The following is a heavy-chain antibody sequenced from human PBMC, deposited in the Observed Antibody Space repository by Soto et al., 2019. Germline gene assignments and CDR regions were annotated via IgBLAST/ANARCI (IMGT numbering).Heavy chain of an antibody. V-gene: IGHV3-64*01. D-gene: IGHD3-16*01. J-gene: IGHJ4*02. CDR1: GFTFSSYD. Sequence: VQLVESGGGLVQPGGSLRLSCAASGFTFSSYDMHWVRQAPGKGLEYISAISSNGGITYYANSVKGRFTISRDNSKNMMYLQMGSLRAEDMAVYYCVRDTSFDYWGQGTLVTVSS. CDR2: ISSNGGIT. CDR3: VRDTSFDY.